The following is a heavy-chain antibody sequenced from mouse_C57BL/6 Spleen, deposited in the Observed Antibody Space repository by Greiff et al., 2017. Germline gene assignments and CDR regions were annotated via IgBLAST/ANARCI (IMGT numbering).Heavy chain of an antibody. J-gene: IGHJ4*01. CDR2: IDPSDSYT. V-gene: IGHV1-59*01. CDR1: GYTFTSYW. Sequence: QVQLKQPGAELVRPGTSVKLSCKASGYTFTSYWMHWVKQRPGQGLEWIGVIDPSDSYTNYYQKFKGKATLTVDSSSSTAYMQLSSLTSEDSAVYYCARETTRAMDYWGQGTSVTVSS. CDR3: ARETTRAMDY. D-gene: IGHD1-1*01.